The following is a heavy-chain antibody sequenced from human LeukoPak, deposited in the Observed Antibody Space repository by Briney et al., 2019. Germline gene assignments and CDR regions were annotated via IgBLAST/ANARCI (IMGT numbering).Heavy chain of an antibody. CDR2: ISGSGDST. Sequence: GGSLRLSCAASGFTFSSYAMSWVRLAPGKGLEWVSAISGSGDSTYYADSVKGRFTISRDNSKNTLYLQMNSLRAEDTAVYYCANLYSIHDYWGQGTLVTVSS. D-gene: IGHD4-11*01. V-gene: IGHV3-23*01. CDR3: ANLYSIHDY. J-gene: IGHJ4*02. CDR1: GFTFSSYA.